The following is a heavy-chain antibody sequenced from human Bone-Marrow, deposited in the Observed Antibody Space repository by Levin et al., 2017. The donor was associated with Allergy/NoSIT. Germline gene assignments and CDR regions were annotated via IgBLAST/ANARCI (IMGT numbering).Heavy chain of an antibody. D-gene: IGHD2-21*02. CDR1: GGTFSSYA. V-gene: IGHV1-69*13. CDR3: ASPLGKCGGDCSEKGDLGY. J-gene: IGHJ4*02. CDR2: IIPIFGTA. Sequence: SVKVSCKASGGTFSSYAISWVRQAPGQGLEWMGGIIPIFGTANYAQKFQGRVTITADESTSTAYMELSSLRSEDTAVYYCASPLGKCGGDCSEKGDLGYWGQGTLVTVSS.